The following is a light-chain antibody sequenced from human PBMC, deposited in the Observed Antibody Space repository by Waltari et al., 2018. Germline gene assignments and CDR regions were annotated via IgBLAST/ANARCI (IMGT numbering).Light chain of an antibody. CDR3: QQRSEWPIT. CDR1: QSVGSY. CDR2: DAS. Sequence: EIVLTQSPATLPLSPGERATLSCRASQSVGSYLAWYQQKPGQAPRLLIFDASNMAASIPARFGVSGSGTEFTLTISSLESDEFAVYCCQQRSEWPITFGQGARLEIK. J-gene: IGKJ5*01. V-gene: IGKV3-11*01.